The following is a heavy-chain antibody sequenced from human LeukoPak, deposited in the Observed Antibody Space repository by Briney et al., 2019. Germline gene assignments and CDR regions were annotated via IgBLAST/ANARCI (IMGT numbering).Heavy chain of an antibody. V-gene: IGHV4-39*01. CDR2: IYYSGST. CDR1: GGSISSSNCY. D-gene: IGHD6-19*01. J-gene: IGHJ4*02. Sequence: SETLSLTCTVSGGSISSSNCYWGWIRQPPGQGLEWIGNIYYSGSTYYKPSLKTLVTISVNTSNNQFSLKLTSVTAADTAVYYCARHASVDGNWPRPLDYWGQGSLVTVSS. CDR3: ARHASVDGNWPRPLDY.